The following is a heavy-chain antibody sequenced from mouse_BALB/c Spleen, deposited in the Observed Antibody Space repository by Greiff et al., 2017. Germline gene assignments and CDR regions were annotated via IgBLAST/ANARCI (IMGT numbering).Heavy chain of an antibody. CDR3: ARWDGNYAY. CDR2: IYTGDGDT. D-gene: IGHD2-1*01. V-gene: IGHV1-87*01. Sequence: VQLVESGAELARPGASVKLSCTASGYTFTSYWMQWVKQRPGQGLEWIGTIYTGDGDTRYTQKFKGKATLTADKSSSTAYMQLSSVASEDSAVYFCARWDGNYAYWGQGTLVTVSA. CDR1: GYTFTSYW. J-gene: IGHJ3*01.